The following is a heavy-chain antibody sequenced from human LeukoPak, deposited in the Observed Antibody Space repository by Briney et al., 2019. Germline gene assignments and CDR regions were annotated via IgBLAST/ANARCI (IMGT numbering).Heavy chain of an antibody. V-gene: IGHV4-59*01. J-gene: IGHJ3*02. CDR1: GGSISSYY. CDR2: IYYSGST. D-gene: IGHD3-22*01. CDR3: ARGAPYYYDRSKAFDI. Sequence: KPSETLSLTCTVSGGSISSYYWSWIRQPPGKGLEWIGYIYYSGSTNYNPSLKSRVTISVDTSKNQFSLKLSSVTAADTAVYYCARGAPYYYDRSKAFDIWGQGTMVTVSS.